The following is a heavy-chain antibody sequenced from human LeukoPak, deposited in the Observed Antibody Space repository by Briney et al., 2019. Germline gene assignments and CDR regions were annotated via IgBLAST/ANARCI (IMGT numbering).Heavy chain of an antibody. CDR3: ARGPPVEGYCSGGSCKDAFDI. D-gene: IGHD2-15*01. CDR1: GYTFTGYC. Sequence: ASVKVSCKASGYTFTGYCMHWVRQAPGQGLEWMGWINPNSDGTNYAQKFQGRVTMTRDTSISTAYMELSRLRSDDTAVYYCARGPPVEGYCSGGSCKDAFDIWGQGTMVTVSS. CDR2: INPNSDGT. V-gene: IGHV1-2*02. J-gene: IGHJ3*02.